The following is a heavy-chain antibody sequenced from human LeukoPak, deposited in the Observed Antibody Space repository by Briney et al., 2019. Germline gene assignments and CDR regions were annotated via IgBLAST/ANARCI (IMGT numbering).Heavy chain of an antibody. V-gene: IGHV3-48*02. J-gene: IGHJ4*02. D-gene: IGHD3-10*01. CDR2: ISTSSSTI. CDR1: GFTFSSYS. Sequence: PGGSLRLSCAASGFTFSSYSMNWFRQAPGKGLEWVSYISTSSSTIYYADSVKGRFTISRDNAKNSLYLQMSSLRDDDTAVYFCARSRGVSDYWGQGTLVTVSS. CDR3: ARSRGVSDY.